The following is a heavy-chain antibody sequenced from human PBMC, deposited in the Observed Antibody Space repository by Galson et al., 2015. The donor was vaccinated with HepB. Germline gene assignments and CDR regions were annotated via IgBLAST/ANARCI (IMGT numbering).Heavy chain of an antibody. CDR2: IIPIFGTA. V-gene: IGHV1-69*06. CDR1: GGTFSSYA. Sequence: SVKVSCKASGGTFSSYAISWVRQAPGQGLEWMGGIIPIFGTANYAQKFQGRVTITADKSTSTAYMELSSLRSEDTAVYYCASPHRVIGAHNAFDIWGQGTMVTVSS. D-gene: IGHD3-10*01. CDR3: ASPHRVIGAHNAFDI. J-gene: IGHJ3*02.